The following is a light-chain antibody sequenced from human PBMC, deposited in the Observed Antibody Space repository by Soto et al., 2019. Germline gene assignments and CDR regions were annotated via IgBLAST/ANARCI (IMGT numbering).Light chain of an antibody. J-gene: IGKJ3*01. Sequence: DIHMTQSPSTLSASLGDRVTIPXQASQDISNYFNWYQQKPGXAPKXXXDDXSNLETGGPSRLSGSGSATDFTFTISSLQPEDIAKYYCQQYETLRVTFGPGTKVDIK. CDR2: DXS. CDR3: QQYETLRVT. CDR1: QDISNY. V-gene: IGKV1-33*01.